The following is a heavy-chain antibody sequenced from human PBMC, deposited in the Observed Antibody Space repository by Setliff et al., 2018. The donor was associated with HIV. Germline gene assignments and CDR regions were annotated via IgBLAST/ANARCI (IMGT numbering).Heavy chain of an antibody. CDR1: GYTFTGYY. V-gene: IGHV1-2*02. CDR2: INPNNGGT. J-gene: IGHJ6*02. CDR3: ARDDEMGTVTEHYYYGMGV. Sequence: ASVKVSCKSSGYTFTGYYVHWVRQAPGQGLEWMGWINPNNGGTNYAQKFQGRVTMTRDTSISTAYMELNRLRSDDTAVYYCARDDEMGTVTEHYYYGMGVWGQGTTVTVSS. D-gene: IGHD4-4*01.